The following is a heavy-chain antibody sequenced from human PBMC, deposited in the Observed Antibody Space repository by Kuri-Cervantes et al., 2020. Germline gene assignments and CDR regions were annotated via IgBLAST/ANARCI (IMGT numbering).Heavy chain of an antibody. Sequence: SGPTLVKPPHTRTLTCTFSGFSLNTSGVGVGWIRQPPGKALEWLALIYWDDDKSYSPSLKSRHTITKDTSKNQVVITMTNMDPVDTATYYCAHRGSSWPYYYYYYMDVWGKGTTVTVSS. J-gene: IGHJ6*03. CDR3: AHRGSSWPYYYYYYMDV. CDR2: IYWDDDK. CDR1: GFSLNTSGVG. D-gene: IGHD6-13*01. V-gene: IGHV2-5*02.